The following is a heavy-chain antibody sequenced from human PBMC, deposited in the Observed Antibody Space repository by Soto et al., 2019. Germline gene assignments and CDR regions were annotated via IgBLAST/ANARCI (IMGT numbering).Heavy chain of an antibody. D-gene: IGHD2-2*01. Sequence: QLQLQESGPGLVKPSETLSLTCTVSGGSISSSSYYWGWIRQPPGKGLEWIGSIYYSGSTYYNPSLKSRVTISVDTSNNQFSLKLSSVTAADTAVYYCARHFVVVPAAMAATPLNWFDPWGQGTLVTVSS. CDR3: ARHFVVVPAAMAATPLNWFDP. CDR1: GGSISSSSYY. J-gene: IGHJ5*02. CDR2: IYYSGST. V-gene: IGHV4-39*01.